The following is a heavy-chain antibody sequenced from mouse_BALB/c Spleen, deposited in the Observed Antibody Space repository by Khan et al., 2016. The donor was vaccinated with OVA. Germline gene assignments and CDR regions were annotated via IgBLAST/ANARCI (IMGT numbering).Heavy chain of an antibody. CDR1: GFSFSTYS. Sequence: EVHLVESGGDLVRPGGSLKLSCAASGFSFSTYSMSWVRQTPEKRLEWVATISSGGSFTYYPDSVKGRFTISRDNAKNSLYLQMSSLKSEDTAKYYCTRQRGYYGSNPYLDYWGQGTTLTVSS. CDR3: TRQRGYYGSNPYLDY. J-gene: IGHJ2*01. V-gene: IGHV5-6-4*01. D-gene: IGHD1-1*01. CDR2: ISSGGSFT.